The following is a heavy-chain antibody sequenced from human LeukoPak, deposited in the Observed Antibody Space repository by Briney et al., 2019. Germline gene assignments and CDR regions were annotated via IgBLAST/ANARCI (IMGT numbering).Heavy chain of an antibody. Sequence: GASVKVSCKASGGTFSSYAISWVRRAPGQGLEWMGGIIPIFGTANYAQKFQGRVTITADESTSTAYMELSSLRSEDTAVYYCARDDFWSGYYLFDYWGQGTLVTVSS. CDR3: ARDDFWSGYYLFDY. CDR2: IIPIFGTA. J-gene: IGHJ4*02. CDR1: GGTFSSYA. D-gene: IGHD3-3*01. V-gene: IGHV1-69*13.